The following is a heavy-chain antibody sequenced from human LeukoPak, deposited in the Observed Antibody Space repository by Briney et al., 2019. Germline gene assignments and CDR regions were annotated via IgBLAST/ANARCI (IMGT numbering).Heavy chain of an antibody. CDR3: AKGDYYGGDYVSFDY. CDR2: ISGSGGST. D-gene: IGHD4-23*01. Sequence: GGSLRLSCAASGFTVSSNYMSWVRQAPGKGLEWVSAISGSGGSTYYADSVKGRFTISRDNSKNTLYLQMNSLRAEDTAVYYCAKGDYYGGDYVSFDYWGQGTLVTVSS. J-gene: IGHJ4*02. CDR1: GFTVSSNY. V-gene: IGHV3-23*01.